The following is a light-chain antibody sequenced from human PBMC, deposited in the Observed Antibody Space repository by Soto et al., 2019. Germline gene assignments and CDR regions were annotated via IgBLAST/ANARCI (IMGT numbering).Light chain of an antibody. CDR3: MQSTQPPPT. CDR2: EVS. Sequence: DVVMTQTPLSLSVAPGQPASISCKSSQSLPHITGETFLFWYLQKTGQSPQLLIYEVSTRASGVPDRFSGSGSGTDFTLKISRVETDDVGIYYCMQSTQPPPTFGQGTRLEIK. J-gene: IGKJ5*01. CDR1: QSLPHITGETF. V-gene: IGKV2D-29*02.